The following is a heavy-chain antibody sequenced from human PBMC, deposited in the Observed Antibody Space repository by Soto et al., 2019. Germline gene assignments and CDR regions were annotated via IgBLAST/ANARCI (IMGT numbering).Heavy chain of an antibody. D-gene: IGHD1-26*01. V-gene: IGHV1-46*01. CDR3: ARVESAIVGANGYYYGMDV. CDR2: INPNGGST. Sequence: SVQVSCKAPADTFTSYYIHWVRQAPGHGLEWMGIINPNGGSTRFAQTFQGRITMTRDTSTSTVYMELRSLRSEDTAVYYCARVESAIVGANGYYYGMDVWGQGTTVTVSS. J-gene: IGHJ6*02. CDR1: ADTFTSYY.